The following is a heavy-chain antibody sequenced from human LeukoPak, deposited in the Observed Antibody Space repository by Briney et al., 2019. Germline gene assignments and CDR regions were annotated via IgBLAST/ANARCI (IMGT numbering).Heavy chain of an antibody. CDR1: GFTFSSYG. V-gene: IGHV3-30*02. J-gene: IGHJ5*02. CDR2: IRYDGSNK. D-gene: IGHD3-10*01. CDR3: ARLWFGEGSFDWFDP. Sequence: PGGSLRLSCAASGFTFSSYGMHWVRQAPGKGLEWVAFIRYDGSNKYYADSVKGRFTISRDNSKKTLYLQMNSLRAEDTAVYYCARLWFGEGSFDWFDPWGQGTLVTVSS.